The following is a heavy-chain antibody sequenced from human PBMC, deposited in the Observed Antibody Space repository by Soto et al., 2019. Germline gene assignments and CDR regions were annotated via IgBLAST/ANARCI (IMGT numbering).Heavy chain of an antibody. Sequence: EVQLVESGGGLVKPGGSLRLSCEASGFMFINVWMSWVRQAPGKGPEWVGRIKSKIDGGTTDYGVPVKGRFTISRDDSKNTLYLQMNSLKSEDTAVYYCITDCSSDRCYGDGAFDIWGQGTMVTVSS. CDR3: ITDCSSDRCYGDGAFDI. V-gene: IGHV3-15*01. J-gene: IGHJ3*02. CDR1: GFMFINVW. CDR2: IKSKIDGGTT. D-gene: IGHD2-2*01.